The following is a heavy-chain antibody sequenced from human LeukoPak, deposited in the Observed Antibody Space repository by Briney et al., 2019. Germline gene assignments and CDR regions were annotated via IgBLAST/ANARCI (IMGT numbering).Heavy chain of an antibody. Sequence: RAGGSLRLSCAASGFTFSDYCMSWIRQAPGKGLEWVSYISSSGSTIYYADSVKGRFTISRDNAKNSLYLQMNSLRAEDTAVYYCARVIRAGSGWTRLYYYYYMDVWGKGTTVTISS. D-gene: IGHD6-19*01. CDR3: ARVIRAGSGWTRLYYYYYMDV. CDR1: GFTFSDYC. V-gene: IGHV3-11*01. CDR2: ISSSGSTI. J-gene: IGHJ6*03.